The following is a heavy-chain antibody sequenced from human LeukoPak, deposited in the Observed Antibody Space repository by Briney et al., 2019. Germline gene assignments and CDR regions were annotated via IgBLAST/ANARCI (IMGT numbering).Heavy chain of an antibody. Sequence: PSETLSLTCTVSGGSISSYYWSWIRQPPGKGLEWIGYIYYSGSTNYNPSLKSRVTISVDTSKNQFSLKLSSVTAAYTAVYYCARDPRYCTNGVCYSGIDYGGQGTLVTVSS. J-gene: IGHJ4*02. CDR2: IYYSGST. CDR1: GGSISSYY. V-gene: IGHV4-59*01. D-gene: IGHD2-8*01. CDR3: ARDPRYCTNGVCYSGIDY.